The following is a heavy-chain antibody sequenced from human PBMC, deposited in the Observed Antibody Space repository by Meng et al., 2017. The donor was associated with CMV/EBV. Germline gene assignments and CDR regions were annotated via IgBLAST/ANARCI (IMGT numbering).Heavy chain of an antibody. CDR1: GYTFTGYY. CDR3: AKEGAAAGLTNCYYGMDV. Sequence: ASVKVSCKASGYTFTGYYMHWVRQAPGQGLEWMGWINPNSGGTNYAQKFQGRVTMTRDTSISTAYMELSRLRSDDTAVYYCAKEGAAAGLTNCYYGMDVWGQGTTVTVSS. V-gene: IGHV1-2*02. D-gene: IGHD6-13*01. J-gene: IGHJ6*02. CDR2: INPNSGGT.